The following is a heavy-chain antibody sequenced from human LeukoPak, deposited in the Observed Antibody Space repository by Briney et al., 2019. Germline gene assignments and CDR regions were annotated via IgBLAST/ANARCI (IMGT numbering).Heavy chain of an antibody. V-gene: IGHV3-9*01. J-gene: IGHJ4*02. CDR1: GFTFDDYA. Sequence: GGSLRLSCAASGFTFDDYAMHWVRQAPGKGLEWVSGISWNSGSIGYADSVKGRFTISRDNAKNSLYLQMNSLRAEDTAVYYCARDDVDTDPDYWGQGTLVTVSS. CDR3: ARDDVDTDPDY. CDR2: ISWNSGSI. D-gene: IGHD5-18*01.